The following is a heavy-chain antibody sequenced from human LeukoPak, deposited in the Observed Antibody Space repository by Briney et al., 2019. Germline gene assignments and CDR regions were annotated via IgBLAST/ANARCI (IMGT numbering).Heavy chain of an antibody. V-gene: IGHV4-4*07. CDR1: GGSISTYY. D-gene: IGHD3-9*01. J-gene: IGHJ6*02. CDR2: VYRSGNT. CDR3: ARDDFEYSVHYGMDV. Sequence: TSETLSLTCSVSGGSISTYYWSWIRQPAGKGLEWIGRVYRSGNTNYNPSLKSRVTMSVDTSKNQISLWLRSVTAADTAVYYCARDDFEYSVHYGMDVWGQGTTVTVSS.